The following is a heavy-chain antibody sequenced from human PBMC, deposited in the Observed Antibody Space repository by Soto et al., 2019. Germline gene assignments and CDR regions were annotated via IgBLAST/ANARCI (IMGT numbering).Heavy chain of an antibody. J-gene: IGHJ6*02. D-gene: IGHD2-15*01. Sequence: ASVKVSCKASGYTFTSYGISWVRQAPGQGLEWMGWISAYNGNTNYAQKLQGRVTMTTDTSTSTAYMELRSLRSDDTAGYYCASCSGGRCYKPHYGMDVWGQGTTVTVSS. CDR3: ASCSGGRCYKPHYGMDV. V-gene: IGHV1-18*01. CDR1: GYTFTSYG. CDR2: ISAYNGNT.